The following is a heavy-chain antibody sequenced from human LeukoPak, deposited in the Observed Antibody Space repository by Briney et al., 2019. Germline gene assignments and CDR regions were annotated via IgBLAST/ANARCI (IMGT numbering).Heavy chain of an antibody. D-gene: IGHD6-19*01. V-gene: IGHV4-59*03. CDR3: ARSGWGSDFDY. J-gene: IGHJ4*02. CDR1: GGSISSYY. Sequence: SETLSLTCPVSGGSISSYYWSWIRQPPGKGLEWIGYIYYSGSTNYNPSLKSRVTISVDTSKNQFSLKLSSVTAADTAVYYCARSGWGSDFDYWGQGTLVTVSS. CDR2: IYYSGST.